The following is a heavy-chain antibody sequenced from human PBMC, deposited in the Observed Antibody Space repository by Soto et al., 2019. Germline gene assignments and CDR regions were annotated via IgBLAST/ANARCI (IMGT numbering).Heavy chain of an antibody. CDR2: ISSSSSYI. V-gene: IGHV3-21*01. Sequence: PGGSLRLSCAASGFTFSIYSMNWVRHAPGKGLEWVSSISSSSSYIYYADSVKGRFTISGDNAKNSLYLQMNSLRAEDTAVYYCAREGDGYNLDYYYYGMDVWGQGTTVTVSS. D-gene: IGHD5-12*01. CDR3: AREGDGYNLDYYYYGMDV. J-gene: IGHJ6*02. CDR1: GFTFSIYS.